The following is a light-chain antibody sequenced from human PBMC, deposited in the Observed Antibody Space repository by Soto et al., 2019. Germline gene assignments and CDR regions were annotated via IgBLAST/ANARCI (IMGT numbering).Light chain of an antibody. CDR1: QSVSSN. CDR2: GAS. V-gene: IGKV3-15*01. Sequence: ERVMTPSSATPSVTLGDSATLSCRASQSVSSNLAWYQQKPGQAPRLLIYGASTRATGIPARFSGSGSGTEFTLIISSLQSEDSAVYYCQQYNSWLWTFGQGTKVDIK. J-gene: IGKJ1*01. CDR3: QQYNSWLWT.